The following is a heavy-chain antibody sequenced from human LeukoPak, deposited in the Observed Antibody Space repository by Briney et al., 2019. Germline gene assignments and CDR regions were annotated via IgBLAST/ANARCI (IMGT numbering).Heavy chain of an antibody. CDR3: AKHYYGSGSYYNAGGFDP. V-gene: IGHV3-23*01. CDR2: ISGSGGST. D-gene: IGHD3-10*01. J-gene: IGHJ5*02. CDR1: GFTFSSYG. Sequence: GGSLRLSCAASGFTFSSYGMSWVRQAPGKGLEWVSAISGSGGSTYYADSVKGRFTISRDNSKNTLYLQMNSLRAEDTAVYYCAKHYYGSGSYYNAGGFDPWGQGTLVTVSS.